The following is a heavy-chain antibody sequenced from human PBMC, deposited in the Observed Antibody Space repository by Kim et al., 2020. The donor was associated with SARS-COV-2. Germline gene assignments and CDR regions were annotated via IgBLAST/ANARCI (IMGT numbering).Heavy chain of an antibody. Sequence: SVKVSCKASGFTFTSSAVQWVRQARGQRLEWIGWIVVGSGNTNYAQKFQERVTITRDMSTSTAYMELSSLRSEDTAVYYCAADVRYACYYDRSGLWGQGTLVTVSS. CDR3: AADVRYACYYDRSGL. CDR1: GFTFTSSA. D-gene: IGHD3-22*01. V-gene: IGHV1-58*01. J-gene: IGHJ4*02. CDR2: IVVGSGNT.